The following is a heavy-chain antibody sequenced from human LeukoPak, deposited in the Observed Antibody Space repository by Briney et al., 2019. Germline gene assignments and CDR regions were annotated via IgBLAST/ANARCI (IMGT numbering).Heavy chain of an antibody. J-gene: IGHJ3*02. Sequence: PSETLSLTCTVSGGPIRTYQWSWIRQPPGKGLEWIGNIHYSGSTNYNPSLKSRVTMSVDTSKNQFSLKLSSVTAADTAVYYCARDIVVVTGLHAFDIWGQGTMVTVSS. V-gene: IGHV4-59*12. D-gene: IGHD2-21*02. CDR3: ARDIVVVTGLHAFDI. CDR1: GGPIRTYQ. CDR2: IHYSGST.